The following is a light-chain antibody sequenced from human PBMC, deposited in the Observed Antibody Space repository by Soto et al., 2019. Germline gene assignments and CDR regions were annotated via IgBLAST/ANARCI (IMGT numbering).Light chain of an antibody. J-gene: IGKJ1*01. Sequence: PGEIATLSCSASQSVSSSHLAWYQQKPGQAPRLLIYDASNRATGIPARFSGSGSGTDFTLTISSLEPEDFAVYYCQQRSNWPPTFGQGTKVDI. CDR3: QQRSNWPPT. V-gene: IGKV3-11*01. CDR2: DAS. CDR1: QSVSSSH.